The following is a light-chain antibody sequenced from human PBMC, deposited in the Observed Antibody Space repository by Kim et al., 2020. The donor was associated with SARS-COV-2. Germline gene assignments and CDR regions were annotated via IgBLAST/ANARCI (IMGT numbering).Light chain of an antibody. CDR3: AAWDDSLNGPV. Sequence: ELTQPPSASGTPGQRVTISCSGSSSNIGSNTVNWYQQLPGTAPKLLIYSNNQRPSGVPDRFSGSKSGTSASLAISGLQSEDEADYCCAAWDDSLNGPVFGGGTQLTVL. CDR2: SNN. J-gene: IGLJ2*01. V-gene: IGLV1-44*01. CDR1: SSNIGSNT.